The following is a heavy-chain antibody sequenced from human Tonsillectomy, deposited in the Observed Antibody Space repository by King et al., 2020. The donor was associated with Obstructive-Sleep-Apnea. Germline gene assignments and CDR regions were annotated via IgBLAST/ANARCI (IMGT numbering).Heavy chain of an antibody. Sequence: QVQLQESGPGLVKPSQTLSLTCTVSGGSISSGDYYWSWIRQPPGKGLEWIGYIYDSGSTYYNPSLKSRVIITMDTSKNQFSLKLGSVTAADTAVYYCARDRVDYGDYYFDYWGQGTLVTVSS. D-gene: IGHD4-17*01. CDR3: ARDRVDYGDYYFDY. CDR2: IYDSGST. V-gene: IGHV4-30-4*01. J-gene: IGHJ4*02. CDR1: GGSISSGDYY.